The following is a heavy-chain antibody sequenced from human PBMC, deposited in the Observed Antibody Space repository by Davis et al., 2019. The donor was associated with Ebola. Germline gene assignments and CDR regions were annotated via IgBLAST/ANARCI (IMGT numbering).Heavy chain of an antibody. Sequence: PGGSLRLSCSVSGLPCSEYGMHWVRQAPGKGLEWVAGMTYDESDEYDGRDKTYADSVQGRFTIRRDNPKNTVYLEMNSLRVEDTAVYYCAMKSAGDGGFDPWGQGTLVTVSS. J-gene: IGHJ5*02. CDR3: AMKSAGDGGFDP. V-gene: IGHV3-30*03. CDR2: MTYDESDEYDGRDK. CDR1: GLPCSEYG. D-gene: IGHD2-15*01.